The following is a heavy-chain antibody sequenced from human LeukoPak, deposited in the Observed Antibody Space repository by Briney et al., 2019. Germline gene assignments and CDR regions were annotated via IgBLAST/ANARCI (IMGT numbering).Heavy chain of an antibody. CDR3: ATLAVAGDFDY. V-gene: IGHV3-23*01. CDR1: GFTFDDYA. D-gene: IGHD6-19*01. J-gene: IGHJ4*02. CDR2: ISGSGGST. Sequence: GMSLRLSCAASGFTFDDYAMHWVRQAPGKGLEWVSAISGSGGSTYYADSVKGRFTISRDNSKNTLYLQMNSLRAEDTAVYYCATLAVAGDFDYWGQGTLVTVSS.